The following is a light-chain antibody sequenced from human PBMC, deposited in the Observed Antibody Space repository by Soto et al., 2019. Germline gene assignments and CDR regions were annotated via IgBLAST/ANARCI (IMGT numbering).Light chain of an antibody. J-gene: IGLJ1*01. Sequence: QSALTQPASVSGSPGQSITISCTRTSTDIAPYNYVSWYQQHPGKAPKLIICEVSNRPSGVSNRFSGSKSGNTASLTISGLQAEGEADYYCSSYSGTSDYVFGTGTKVTVL. CDR1: STDIAPYNY. CDR2: EVS. CDR3: SSYSGTSDYV. V-gene: IGLV2-14*01.